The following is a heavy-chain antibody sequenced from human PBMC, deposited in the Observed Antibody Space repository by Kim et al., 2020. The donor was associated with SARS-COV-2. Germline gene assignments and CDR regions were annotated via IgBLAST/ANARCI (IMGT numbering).Heavy chain of an antibody. CDR3: GTGRGGPDY. V-gene: IGHV3-23*01. CDR1: GFDFVNYA. D-gene: IGHD3-10*01. J-gene: IGHJ4*01. CDR2: ISGNSRRT. Sequence: GGSLRLSCEASGFDFVNYAMAWVRQAPGKGLEWVASISGNSRRTYYIDSVKGRFTISRDNSRNSLHLQIDNMRVEDTAVDYCGTGRGGPDYCG.